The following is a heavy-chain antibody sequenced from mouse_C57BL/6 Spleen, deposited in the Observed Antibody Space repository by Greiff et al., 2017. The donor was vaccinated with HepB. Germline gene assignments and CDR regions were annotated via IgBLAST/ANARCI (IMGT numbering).Heavy chain of an antibody. CDR2: INPYNGDT. CDR1: GYSFTGYF. Sequence: VQLQQSGPELVKPGDSVKISCKASGYSFTGYFMNWVMQSHGKSLEWIGRINPYNGDTFYNQKFKGKATLTVDKSSSTAHMELRSLTSEDSAVYSCAIFDDYDYFDYWGQGTTLTVSS. CDR3: AIFDDYDYFDY. D-gene: IGHD2-4*01. J-gene: IGHJ2*01. V-gene: IGHV1-20*01.